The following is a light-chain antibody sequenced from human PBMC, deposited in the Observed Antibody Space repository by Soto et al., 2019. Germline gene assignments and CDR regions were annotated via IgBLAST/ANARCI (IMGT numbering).Light chain of an antibody. J-gene: IGKJ5*01. CDR2: AAS. CDR3: QQYENLPT. Sequence: EIVMTQSPATLSVSPGDRATLSCRASESVTSSLAWYQQKPGQPPRLLIYAASTRATDVPARFSGGGSETEFTLTISSLQSEDIATYYCQQYENLPTFGQGTRLENK. V-gene: IGKV3-15*01. CDR1: ESVTSS.